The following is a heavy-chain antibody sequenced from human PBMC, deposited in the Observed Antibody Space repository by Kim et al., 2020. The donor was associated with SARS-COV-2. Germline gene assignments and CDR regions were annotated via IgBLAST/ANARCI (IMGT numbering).Heavy chain of an antibody. V-gene: IGHV3-30*18. Sequence: GGSLRLSCAASGFTFSTYGMHWVRQAPGKGLEWVAVISYDGSKKYYADSVKGRFTISRDNSKNTLYLQMNSLRAEDTALYYCAKDPYNPWMVRGVDVDVWGQGTTVTVSS. CDR2: ISYDGSKK. CDR3: AKDPYNPWMVRGVDVDV. J-gene: IGHJ6*02. D-gene: IGHD3-10*01. CDR1: GFTFSTYG.